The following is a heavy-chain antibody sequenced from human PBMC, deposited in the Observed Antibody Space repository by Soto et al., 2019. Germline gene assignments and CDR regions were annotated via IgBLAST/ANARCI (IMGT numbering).Heavy chain of an antibody. D-gene: IGHD3-10*01. CDR3: AKGAVVRGVYDLDY. V-gene: IGHV3-23*01. J-gene: IGHJ4*02. CDR1: GFTFSSYA. CDR2: ISGSGGST. Sequence: EVQLLESGGGLVQPGGSLRLSCAASGFTFSSYAMNWVRQAPGKGLEWVSAISGSGGSTYYADSVKGRFTISRDNSKNTLYRQMNSLRAEDRAVYYCAKGAVVRGVYDLDYWGQGTLVTVSS.